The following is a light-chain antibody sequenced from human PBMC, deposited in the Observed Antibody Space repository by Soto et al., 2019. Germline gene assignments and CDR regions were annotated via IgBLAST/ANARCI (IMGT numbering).Light chain of an antibody. CDR3: QHYNTYPWT. V-gene: IGKV3-15*01. CDR1: QSLNSN. J-gene: IGKJ1*01. Sequence: EIVMTQSPATLSVSPGERGTLSCRASQSLNSNLAWYQQKPGQAPRLLIYDTSTRATGIPARFTGSGSGTEFTLTISSLQSGDFATYYCQHYNTYPWTFGQGTKVEIK. CDR2: DTS.